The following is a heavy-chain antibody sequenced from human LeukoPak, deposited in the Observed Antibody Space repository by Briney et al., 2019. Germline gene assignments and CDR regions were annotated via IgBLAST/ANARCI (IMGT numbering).Heavy chain of an antibody. CDR3: AKVAAAGTAYYYYYMDV. CDR2: INPNSGGT. CDR1: GDTFTGYY. Sequence: ASVTVSCKASGDTFTGYYMQWVRQAPGDGLEWMGWINPNSGGTNYAQQFQGRVTMTRDTSISTAYMELSRLRSDDTAVYYCAKVAAAGTAYYYYYMDVWGKGTTVTISS. J-gene: IGHJ6*03. V-gene: IGHV1-2*02. D-gene: IGHD6-13*01.